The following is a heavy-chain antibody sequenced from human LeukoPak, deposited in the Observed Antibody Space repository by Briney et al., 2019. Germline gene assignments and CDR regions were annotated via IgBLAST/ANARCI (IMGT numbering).Heavy chain of an antibody. Sequence: GGSLRLSCAASGFTFSSYWMSWVRQAPGKGLEWVANIKQDGSEKYYVDSVKGRFTISIDNAKNSLYLQMNSLRVDDTGVYFCAKGGERSSSSSDYWGQGTLVTVSS. J-gene: IGHJ4*02. D-gene: IGHD6-6*01. CDR1: GFTFSSYW. V-gene: IGHV3-7*01. CDR2: IKQDGSEK. CDR3: AKGGERSSSSSDY.